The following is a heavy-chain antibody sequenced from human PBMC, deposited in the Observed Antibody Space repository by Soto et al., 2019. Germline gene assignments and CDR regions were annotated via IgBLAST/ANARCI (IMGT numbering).Heavy chain of an antibody. CDR2: ISGSGGST. CDR3: AKSWLQLHYFDY. Sequence: PGGSLRLSCAAPGFTFSSYAMSWVRQAPGKGLEWVSAISGSGGSTYYADSVKGRFTISRDNSKNTLYLQMNSLRAEDTAVYYCAKSWLQLHYFDYWGQGTLVTVSS. V-gene: IGHV3-23*01. J-gene: IGHJ4*02. CDR1: GFTFSSYA. D-gene: IGHD1-1*01.